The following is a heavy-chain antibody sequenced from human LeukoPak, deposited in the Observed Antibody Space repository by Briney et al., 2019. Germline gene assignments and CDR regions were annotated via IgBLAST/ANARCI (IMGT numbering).Heavy chain of an antibody. Sequence: ASVKVSCKASGYTFTGYYMHWVRQAPGQGLEWMGWINPNSGGTNYAQKFQGRVTMTRDTSISTAFLELSSLRSDDTAVYYCARGSTRDSSGWYGPGKWFDPWGQGTLVTVSS. CDR1: GYTFTGYY. D-gene: IGHD6-19*01. V-gene: IGHV1-2*02. CDR3: ARGSTRDSSGWYGPGKWFDP. CDR2: INPNSGGT. J-gene: IGHJ5*02.